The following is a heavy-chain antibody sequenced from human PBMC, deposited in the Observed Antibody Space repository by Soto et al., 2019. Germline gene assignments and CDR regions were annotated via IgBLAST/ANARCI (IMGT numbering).Heavy chain of an antibody. CDR1: GGPISSYY. J-gene: IGHJ6*02. Sequence: SETLSLTCTVSGGPISSYYWSWIRQPPGKGLEWIGYIYYSGSTNYNPSLKSRVTISVDTSKNQFSLKLSSVTAADTAVYYCARESVTHYYYYGMDVWGQGTTVTVSS. D-gene: IGHD4-4*01. CDR3: ARESVTHYYYYGMDV. V-gene: IGHV4-59*01. CDR2: IYYSGST.